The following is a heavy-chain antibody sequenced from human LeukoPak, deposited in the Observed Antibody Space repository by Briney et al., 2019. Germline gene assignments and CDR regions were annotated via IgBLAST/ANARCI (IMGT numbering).Heavy chain of an antibody. D-gene: IGHD5-12*01. V-gene: IGHV3-23*01. CDR3: AKEPIVAGAYYFDY. CDR2: LTGDGSTT. Sequence: PGGSLRLSCAASGFTFPNYAMTWARQAPGRGLEWVSTLTGDGSTTYYADSVKGRFTISRDNSKNTVFLQMDSLRVEDTAIYFCAKEPIVAGAYYFDYWGQGTLVTVSS. CDR1: GFTFPNYA. J-gene: IGHJ4*02.